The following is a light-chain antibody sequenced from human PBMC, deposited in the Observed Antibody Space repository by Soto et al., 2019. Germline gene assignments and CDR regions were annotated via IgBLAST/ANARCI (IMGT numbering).Light chain of an antibody. V-gene: IGKV1-5*01. CDR1: QTVHKY. CDR2: EAS. Sequence: DIAMTQSPSTLSVSVGDSVTITCRASQTVHKYLACYHQKPGKTPKLLIHEASTLQTGVPSRFAGTGSVTEFTLTISGLQPDDFGIYFCQQYKYYWTFGQGTRVEVK. J-gene: IGKJ1*01. CDR3: QQYKYYWT.